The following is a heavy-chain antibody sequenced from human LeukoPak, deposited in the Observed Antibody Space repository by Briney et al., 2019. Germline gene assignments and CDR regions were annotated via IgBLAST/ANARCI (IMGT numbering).Heavy chain of an antibody. V-gene: IGHV3-43*01. Sequence: PGGSLRLSCAASGFTFDDYTMHWVRQAPGKGLEWVSLISWDGGSTYYADSVKGRFTISRDNSKNSLYLQMNSLRTEDTAVYYCARVLYYYGSGSYNYYMDVWGKGTTVTISS. CDR3: ARVLYYYGSGSYNYYMDV. D-gene: IGHD3-10*01. CDR2: ISWDGGST. CDR1: GFTFDDYT. J-gene: IGHJ6*03.